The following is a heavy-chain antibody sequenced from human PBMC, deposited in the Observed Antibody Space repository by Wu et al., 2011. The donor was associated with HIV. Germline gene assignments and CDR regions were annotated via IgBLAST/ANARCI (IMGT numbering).Heavy chain of an antibody. CDR2: IGAYDGDT. J-gene: IGHJ3*02. CDR3: ARLKEWFGDLLDAVDI. CDR1: GYTFTSYG. D-gene: IGHD3-10*01. Sequence: QVQLVQSGAEVRKPGASVKVSCKASGYTFTSYGYSWVRQAPGQGLEWMGWIGAYDGDTNYAQKLRGRVTMTTDTSTSTAYMDLRSLRSDDTAVYYCARLKEWFGDLLDAVDIWGQGTSGHRLF. V-gene: IGHV1-18*01.